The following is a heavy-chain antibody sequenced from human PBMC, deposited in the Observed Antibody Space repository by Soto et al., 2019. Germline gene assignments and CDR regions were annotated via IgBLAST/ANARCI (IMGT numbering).Heavy chain of an antibody. CDR2: MNPNSGNT. V-gene: IGHV1-8*01. CDR1: GYTFTSYD. D-gene: IGHD3-22*01. Sequence: ASVKVSCKASGYTFTSYDINRVRQATGQGLGWMGWMNPNSGNTGYAQKFQGRVTMTRNTSISTAYMELSSLRSEDTAVYYCAREEYYYDSSGYYYYYGMDVWGQGTTVTVSS. CDR3: AREEYYYDSSGYYYYYGMDV. J-gene: IGHJ6*02.